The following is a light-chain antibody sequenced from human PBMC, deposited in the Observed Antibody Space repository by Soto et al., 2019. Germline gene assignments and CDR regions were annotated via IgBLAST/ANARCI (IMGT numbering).Light chain of an antibody. CDR2: AAS. CDR1: QGISNY. V-gene: IGKV1-27*01. CDR3: QKYTSAPEK. J-gene: IGKJ1*01. Sequence: DVQMTQSHGTLSAPVGDRVIITCRASQGISNYLAWYQQKPGKVPKLLIYAASTLQSGVPSRFSGSGSGTDFTLIISSLQPEDIAPYYSQKYTSAPEKFAQGTKVDIK.